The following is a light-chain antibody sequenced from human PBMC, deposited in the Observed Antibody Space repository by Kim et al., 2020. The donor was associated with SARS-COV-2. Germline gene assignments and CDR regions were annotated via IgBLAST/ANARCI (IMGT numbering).Light chain of an antibody. CDR3: SSFTSSSTLV. V-gene: IGLV2-14*03. Sequence: QSALTQPASVSGSPGQSITISCTGTSSDVGGYNYVSWYQQHPGKAPKLMIYDVSNRPSGVSSRFSGSKSGNTASLTISGLQAEDESDYYCSSFTSSSTLVFGTGTKV. CDR2: DVS. CDR1: SSDVGGYNY. J-gene: IGLJ1*01.